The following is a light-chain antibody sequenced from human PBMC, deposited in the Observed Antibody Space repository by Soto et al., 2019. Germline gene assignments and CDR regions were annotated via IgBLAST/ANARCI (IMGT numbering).Light chain of an antibody. V-gene: IGLV1-40*01. J-gene: IGLJ3*02. CDR3: QSYDSTLSALV. CDR1: SSNIGARYD. Sequence: QSVLTQPPSVSGAPGQRVTISCTGRSSNIGARYDVQWYQQVPGTAPKLLIFGNTNRPSGVPDRFSASKSGTSASLAISGLQPEDEADYYCQSYDSTLSALVFGGGTKLTVL. CDR2: GNT.